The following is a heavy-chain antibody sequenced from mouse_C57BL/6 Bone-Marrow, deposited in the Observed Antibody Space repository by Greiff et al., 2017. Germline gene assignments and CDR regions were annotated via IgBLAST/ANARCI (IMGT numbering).Heavy chain of an antibody. CDR3: TRRFATVVAHWYFDV. CDR1: GYTFPDYY. J-gene: IGHJ1*03. Sequence: QVQLQQSGPELVQPGASVKISCKASGYTFPDYYINWVKQRPGQGLEWIGWIFPGSGSTYYNEKFKGKATLTVAKSSSTVYMLLSRLTSEDSAVYFCTRRFATVVAHWYFDVWGTGTTVTVSS. D-gene: IGHD1-1*01. V-gene: IGHV1-75*01. CDR2: IFPGSGST.